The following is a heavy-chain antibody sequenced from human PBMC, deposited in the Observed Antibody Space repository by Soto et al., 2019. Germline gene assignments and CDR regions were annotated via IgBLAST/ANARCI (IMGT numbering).Heavy chain of an antibody. Sequence: EAQLVESGGGLVKPGGSLRLSCVASGFTFSTYWMDWVRQTPGKGLEWVANINQDGSEKNYVDSVKGRFTIYRDNAKNSLYLQMSSLTAEDSALYYCSRSLNSWGQGTLVTVSS. CDR1: GFTFSTYW. CDR3: SRSLNS. V-gene: IGHV3-7*01. J-gene: IGHJ4*02. CDR2: INQDGSEK.